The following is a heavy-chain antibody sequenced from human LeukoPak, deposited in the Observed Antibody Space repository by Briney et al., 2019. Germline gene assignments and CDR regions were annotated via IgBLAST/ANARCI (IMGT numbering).Heavy chain of an antibody. CDR2: INHSGST. D-gene: IGHD3-10*01. Sequence: SETLSLTCAVYGGSFSGYQWTWIRQPPGKGLEWIGEINHSGSTNHSPSLKSRVTVSIDTSKNHFSLKLSSVTAADTAAYYCAREGPYGSGSYYTYWFDPWGQGTLVTVSS. CDR1: GGSFSGYQ. V-gene: IGHV4-34*01. J-gene: IGHJ5*02. CDR3: AREGPYGSGSYYTYWFDP.